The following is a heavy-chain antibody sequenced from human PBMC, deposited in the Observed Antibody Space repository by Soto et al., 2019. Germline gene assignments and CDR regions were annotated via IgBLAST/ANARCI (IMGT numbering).Heavy chain of an antibody. V-gene: IGHV4-59*01. J-gene: IGHJ6*02. CDR1: GGSISRYY. CDR2: ISYSGST. Sequence: SETLSLTCTVSGGSISRYYWSWIRQPPGKGLEWIGYISYSGSTNYNPSLKSRVTISVDTSKNQFSLKLNSVTAADTAVYYCAREGLTGTIGLYYYYGMDVWGPGTTVTVSS. CDR3: AREGLTGTIGLYYYYGMDV. D-gene: IGHD1-7*01.